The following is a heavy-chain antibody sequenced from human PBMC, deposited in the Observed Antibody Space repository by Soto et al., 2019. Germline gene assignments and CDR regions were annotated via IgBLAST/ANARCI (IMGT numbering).Heavy chain of an antibody. V-gene: IGHV3-23*01. CDR1: GFTFSNYA. CDR3: AKAYSSSWSYFDY. Sequence: EVQLLESGGGLVQPGGSLRLSCAASGFTFSNYAVSWVRQAPGKGLEWVSSISGSGSRTNYADSVKGRFTISRDNSKNTLSLQLNSLRAEDTAVYYCAKAYSSSWSYFDYWGQGPLVSVS. J-gene: IGHJ4*02. D-gene: IGHD6-13*01. CDR2: ISGSGSRT.